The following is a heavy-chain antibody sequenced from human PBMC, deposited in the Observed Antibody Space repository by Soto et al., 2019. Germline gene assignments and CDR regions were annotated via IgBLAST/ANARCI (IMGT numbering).Heavy chain of an antibody. D-gene: IGHD6-13*01. J-gene: IGHJ4*02. Sequence: QVQLQESGPGLVKASQTLSLTCTVSGGSVSSGGYYWSWIRQHPGKGLEWLGFISYSGTSYYSPSLISRVTISVDTSKNQFSLNLSSVTAADTAVYFCSRGTSSAFDSWGQGTLVTVSS. CDR3: SRGTSSAFDS. CDR1: GGSVSSGGYY. CDR2: ISYSGTS. V-gene: IGHV4-31*03.